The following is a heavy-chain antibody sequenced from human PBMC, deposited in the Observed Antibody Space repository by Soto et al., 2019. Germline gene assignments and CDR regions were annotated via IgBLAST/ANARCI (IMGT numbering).Heavy chain of an antibody. D-gene: IGHD3-10*01. CDR1: GGTFSSYA. J-gene: IGHJ6*02. CDR2: IIPIFGTA. Sequence: SVKVSCKASGGTFSSYAISWVRQAPGQGLEWMGGIIPIFGTANYAQKFQGRVTITADESTSTAYMELSSLRSEDTAVYYCAKNRWFGELSYYYGMDVWGQGTTVTVYS. V-gene: IGHV1-69*13. CDR3: AKNRWFGELSYYYGMDV.